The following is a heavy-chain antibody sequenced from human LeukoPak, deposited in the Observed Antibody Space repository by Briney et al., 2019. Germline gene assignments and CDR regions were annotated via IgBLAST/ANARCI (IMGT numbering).Heavy chain of an antibody. CDR3: ARWADKTLKTLGWPGLSKPYYGLDI. J-gene: IGHJ6*02. CDR1: GYSFTSYW. V-gene: IGHV5-51*01. CDR2: IDPHDSDI. Sequence: GESLKISCKTSGYSFTSYWVAWVRQMPGRGLEWMGIIDPHDSDIKYSPSFRGQVTISADKSISTAYLRWSSLKASDTATYFCARWADKTLKTLGWPGLSKPYYGLDIWGQGTTVIVSS. D-gene: IGHD7-27*01.